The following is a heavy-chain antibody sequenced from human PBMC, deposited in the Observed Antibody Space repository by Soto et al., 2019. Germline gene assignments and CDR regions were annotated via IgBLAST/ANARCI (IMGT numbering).Heavy chain of an antibody. CDR3: ARAFVVQCWFDP. CDR2: INAGNGNT. V-gene: IGHV1-3*01. D-gene: IGHD6-6*01. Sequence: QVRLVQSGAEVKKPGASVKVSCKASGYTFTSYAMHWVRQAPGQRLEWMGWINAGNGNTKYSQKFQGRVTITRDTSASTAYMELSSLRSEDTAVYYCARAFVVQCWFDPWGQGTQVTVSS. CDR1: GYTFTSYA. J-gene: IGHJ5*02.